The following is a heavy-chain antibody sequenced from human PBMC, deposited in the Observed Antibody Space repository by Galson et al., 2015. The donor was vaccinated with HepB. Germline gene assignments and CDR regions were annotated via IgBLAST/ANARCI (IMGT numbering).Heavy chain of an antibody. CDR2: ISGSGGST. CDR3: AKDLKSDTMVRGVRGWFDP. Sequence: SLRLSCAASGFTFSSYAMSWVRQAPGKGLEWVSAISGSGGSTYYADSVKGRFTISRDNSKNTLYLQMNSLRAEDTAVYYCAKDLKSDTMVRGVRGWFDPWGQGTTVTVSS. CDR1: GFTFSSYA. V-gene: IGHV3-23*01. J-gene: IGHJ5*02. D-gene: IGHD3-10*01.